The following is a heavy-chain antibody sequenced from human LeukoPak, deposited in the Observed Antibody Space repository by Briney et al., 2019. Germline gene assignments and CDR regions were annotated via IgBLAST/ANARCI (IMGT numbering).Heavy chain of an antibody. V-gene: IGHV3-30-3*01. CDR2: ISYDGSNK. CDR3: ARVREYYDSSGPIDY. D-gene: IGHD3-22*01. Sequence: GGSLRLSCAASGFTFSSYAMHWVRQAPGKGLEWVAVISYDGSNKYYADSVKGRFTISRDNSKNTLYLQMNSLRAEDTAVYYCARVREYYDSSGPIDYWGQGTLVTVSS. J-gene: IGHJ4*02. CDR1: GFTFSSYA.